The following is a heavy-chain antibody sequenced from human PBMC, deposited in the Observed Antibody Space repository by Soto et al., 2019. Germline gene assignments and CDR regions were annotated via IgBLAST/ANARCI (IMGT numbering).Heavy chain of an antibody. V-gene: IGHV3-15*07. Sequence: GGSLTLSCAASGFTFSNAWLNWVRQAPGTGLEWVGRIKSKNDGGTTDFHAPVKGRFDISRDDSKNMVYLQINSLMNDDTCIYYFTKDSNSTTIVVGFDTWGHGTLVTV. CDR1: GFTFSNAW. D-gene: IGHD3-22*01. J-gene: IGHJ4*01. CDR3: TKDSNSTTIVVGFDT. CDR2: IKSKNDGGTT.